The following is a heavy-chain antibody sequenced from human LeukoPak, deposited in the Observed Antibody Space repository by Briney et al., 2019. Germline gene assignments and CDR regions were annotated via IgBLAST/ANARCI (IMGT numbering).Heavy chain of an antibody. Sequence: SSETLSLTCTVSGASISSTSYYWGWIRQPPGKGLEWIGSIYYSGNTYYNPSLKSRVTISVDTSRNQFSLKLSAVTAADTAVYSCARRGSGWYLNFDYWGQGTLVTVSS. V-gene: IGHV4-39*01. J-gene: IGHJ4*02. CDR1: GASISSTSYY. D-gene: IGHD6-19*01. CDR3: ARRGSGWYLNFDY. CDR2: IYYSGNT.